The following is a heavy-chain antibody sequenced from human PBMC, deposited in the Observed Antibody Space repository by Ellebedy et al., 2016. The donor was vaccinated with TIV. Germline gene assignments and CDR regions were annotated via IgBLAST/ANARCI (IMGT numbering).Heavy chain of an antibody. Sequence: SETLSLXXAVYGGSFSGYYWSWIRQPPGKGLEWIGEINHSGSTNYNPSLKSRVTISVDTSKNQFSLKLSSVTVADTAVYYCARFPNAPWDAFDIWGQGTMVTVSS. CDR2: INHSGST. V-gene: IGHV4-34*01. CDR3: ARFPNAPWDAFDI. J-gene: IGHJ3*02. CDR1: GGSFSGYY.